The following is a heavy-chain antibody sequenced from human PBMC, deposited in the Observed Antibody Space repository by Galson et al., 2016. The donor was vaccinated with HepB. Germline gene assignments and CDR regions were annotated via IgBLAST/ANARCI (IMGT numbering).Heavy chain of an antibody. V-gene: IGHV4-34*01. J-gene: IGHJ4*02. CDR3: ASAYGGYWD. CDR1: GGSFSDYY. Sequence: SETLSLTCAVYGGSFSDYYWSWIRQPPGKGLEWIGEIYHSGTTNYNPSLKSRVTISVDKSKNQFSLKLSSVTAADTAVYYCASAYGGYWDWGQGTLATVSS. D-gene: IGHD5-12*01. CDR2: IYHSGTT.